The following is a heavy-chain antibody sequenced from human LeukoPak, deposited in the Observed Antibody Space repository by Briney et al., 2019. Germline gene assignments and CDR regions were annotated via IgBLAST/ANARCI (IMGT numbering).Heavy chain of an antibody. CDR2: ISSSSSYI. CDR1: GFTFSSYS. J-gene: IGHJ4*02. CDR3: ARGENWNDVPLYYFDY. D-gene: IGHD1-1*01. V-gene: IGHV3-21*01. Sequence: PGGSLRLSCAASGFTFSSYSMNWVRQAPGKGLEWVSSISSSSSYIYYADSVKGRFTISRDNAKNSLYLQMNSLRAEDTAVYYCARGENWNDVPLYYFDYWGQGTLVTVSS.